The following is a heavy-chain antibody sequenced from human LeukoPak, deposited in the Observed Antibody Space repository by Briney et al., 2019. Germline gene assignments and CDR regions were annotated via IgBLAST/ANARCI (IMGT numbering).Heavy chain of an antibody. J-gene: IGHJ4*02. CDR3: ASTSDFWSGSIEY. CDR2: MYYTGST. CDR1: GDSINNYY. D-gene: IGHD3-3*01. V-gene: IGHV4-59*01. Sequence: PSETLSLTCTVSGDSINNYYWSWVRQPPGKGLEWIGYMYYTGSTSHNPSLNSRVTISVDTSKSQFSLQLSSVTAADTAVYYCASTSDFWSGSIEYWGQGRLVIVSS.